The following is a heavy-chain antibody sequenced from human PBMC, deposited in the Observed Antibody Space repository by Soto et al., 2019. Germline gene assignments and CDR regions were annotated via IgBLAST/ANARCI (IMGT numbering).Heavy chain of an antibody. CDR3: ARLVYRFLEWSDSADYGMDV. CDR2: IYHSGST. J-gene: IGHJ6*02. D-gene: IGHD3-3*01. Sequence: SETLSLTCAVSGGSISSSNWWSWVRQPPGKGLEWIGEIYHSGSTNYNPSLKSRVTISVDKSKNQFSLKLSSVTAADTAVYYCARLVYRFLEWSDSADYGMDVWGQGTTVTVSS. CDR1: GGSISSSNW. V-gene: IGHV4-4*02.